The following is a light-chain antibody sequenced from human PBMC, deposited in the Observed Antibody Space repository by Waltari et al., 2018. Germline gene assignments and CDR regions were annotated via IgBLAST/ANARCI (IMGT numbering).Light chain of an antibody. CDR1: SRDFGGYNY. J-gene: IGLJ3*02. V-gene: IGLV2-14*01. Sequence: QSALAQPASVSESPGTSLTISCTGTSRDFGGYNYVSWYQQHAGKAPKLMIYDASKRPSGCSMRVSGSKSGNTASLPISGLQAEDEADYGCSSNRVCGGGTKLTCL. CDR2: DAS. CDR3: SSNRV.